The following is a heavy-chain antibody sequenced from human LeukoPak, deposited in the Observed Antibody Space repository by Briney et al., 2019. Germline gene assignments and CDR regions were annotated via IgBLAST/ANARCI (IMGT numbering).Heavy chain of an antibody. CDR3: ARDGGAGDHGIGY. D-gene: IGHD4-17*01. V-gene: IGHV3-74*01. J-gene: IGHJ4*02. CDR1: EFTFSNYW. Sequence: GGSLRLSCAASEFTFSNYWMLWVRQAPGKGLVWVSRLDGYGSNSFYADSVKGRFTVSRDNAKNSLYLQMNSLRAEDTAVYYCARDGGAGDHGIGYWGQGTLVTVSS. CDR2: LDGYGSNS.